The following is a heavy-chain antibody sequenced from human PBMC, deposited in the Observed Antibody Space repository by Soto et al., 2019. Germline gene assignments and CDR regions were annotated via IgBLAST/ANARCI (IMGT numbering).Heavy chain of an antibody. D-gene: IGHD3-16*01. Sequence: ASVKVSCKASGYTFTGYYMHWVRQAPGQGLEWMGWINPNSGGTNYAQKFQGWVTMTRDTSISTAYMELSRLRSDDTAVYYCARGAAGSTRRPEIYGMDVWGQGTTVTVSS. CDR2: INPNSGGT. CDR1: GYTFTGYY. J-gene: IGHJ6*02. V-gene: IGHV1-2*04. CDR3: ARGAAGSTRRPEIYGMDV.